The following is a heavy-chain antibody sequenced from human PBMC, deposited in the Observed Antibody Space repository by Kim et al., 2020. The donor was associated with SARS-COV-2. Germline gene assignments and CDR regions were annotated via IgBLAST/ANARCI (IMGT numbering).Heavy chain of an antibody. V-gene: IGHV1-18*01. Sequence: ASVKVSCKDSTSNFWDVRLNWVLQAPGQGLEWMGWIGTDSGNSKSAQKFQGRLTMTMDTSTNTAYLELKNLTSDDTAEYYCSKDGAPSFSAMDVWGQGT. CDR2: IGTDSGNS. CDR3: SKDGAPSFSAMDV. CDR1: TSNFWDVR. J-gene: IGHJ6*02. D-gene: IGHD3-10*01.